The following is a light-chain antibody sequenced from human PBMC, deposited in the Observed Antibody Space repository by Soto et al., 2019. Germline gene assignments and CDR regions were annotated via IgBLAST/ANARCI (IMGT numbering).Light chain of an antibody. J-gene: IGKJ3*01. CDR2: DAS. CDR3: QQRSNWPT. Sequence: EIVLTQPPATLSLSPGERATLSCRASQSVSSYLAWYQQKPGQAPRLLIYDASNRATGIPARFSGSGSGTDFTLTISSLEPEDFEVYYCQQRSNWPTFGPGTKVDIK. V-gene: IGKV3-11*01. CDR1: QSVSSY.